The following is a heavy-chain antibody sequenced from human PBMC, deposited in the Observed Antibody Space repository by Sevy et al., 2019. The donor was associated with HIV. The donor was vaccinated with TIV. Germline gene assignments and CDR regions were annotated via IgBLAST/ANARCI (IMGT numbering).Heavy chain of an antibody. CDR3: ARLCTGFIYYYYYGMDV. V-gene: IGHV3-7*01. Sequence: GGSLRLSCAASGFAFSSSWMTWVRQAPGKGLEWVANIKQDGSEKYYVDFLKGRFTISRDTAKNSLYLQMNSLRAEDTAVYYCARLCTGFIYYYYYGMDVWGQGTTVTVSS. CDR1: GFAFSSSW. CDR2: IKQDGSEK. J-gene: IGHJ6*02. D-gene: IGHD2-2*01.